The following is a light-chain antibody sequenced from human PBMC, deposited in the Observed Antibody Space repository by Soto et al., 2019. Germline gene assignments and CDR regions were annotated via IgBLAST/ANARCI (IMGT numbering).Light chain of an antibody. CDR1: QSLGYSNGVAY. CDR3: MQGTHWPYT. J-gene: IGKJ2*01. V-gene: IGKV2-30*01. Sequence: DVVMTQSPLSLSVTLGQPASLSCRSSQSLGYSNGVAYLSWFQQRPGQSPRRLIHKVSNRDSGVPDRFSGSASGTDFTLKISRVEAEDVGVYYCMQGTHWPYTFGQGTKLEIK. CDR2: KVS.